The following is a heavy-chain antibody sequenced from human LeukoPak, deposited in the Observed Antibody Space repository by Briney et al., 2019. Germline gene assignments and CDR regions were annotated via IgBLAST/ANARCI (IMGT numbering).Heavy chain of an antibody. D-gene: IGHD3-10*01. V-gene: IGHV3-23*01. J-gene: IGHJ4*02. CDR1: GFTFSSYG. CDR3: AKFYGSGRRYFDY. CDR2: ISGSGGST. Sequence: AGGSLRLSCAASGFTFSSYGMSWVRQAPGKGLEWVSAISGSGGSTYYADSVKGRFTISRDNSKNTLYLQMNSLRAEDTAVYYCAKFYGSGRRYFDYWGQGTLVTVSS.